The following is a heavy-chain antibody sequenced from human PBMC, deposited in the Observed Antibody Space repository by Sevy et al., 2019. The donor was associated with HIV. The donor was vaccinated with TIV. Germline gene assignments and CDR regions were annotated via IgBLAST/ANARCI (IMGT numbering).Heavy chain of an antibody. V-gene: IGHV1-2*06. Sequence: VSVKVSCKASGYTFTGYYMHWVRQAPGQGLEWTGRINPNSGGTNYAQKFQGRVTMTRDTSISTAYMELSRLRSDDTAVYYCAREITMIVVDPIRVFDIWCQGTMVTVSS. D-gene: IGHD3-22*01. CDR2: INPNSGGT. CDR3: AREITMIVVDPIRVFDI. J-gene: IGHJ3*02. CDR1: GYTFTGYY.